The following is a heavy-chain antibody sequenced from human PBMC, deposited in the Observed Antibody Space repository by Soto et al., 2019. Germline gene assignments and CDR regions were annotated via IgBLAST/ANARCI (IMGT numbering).Heavy chain of an antibody. D-gene: IGHD6-13*01. Sequence: GGSLRLSCAASGFTFSIYSMNWVRQAPGKGLEWVSSISSSSSYIYYADSVKGRFTISRNNAKNSLYLQMNSLRAEDTAVYYCARDPGIAAARNYYYYMDVWGKGTTVTVSS. J-gene: IGHJ6*03. CDR3: ARDPGIAAARNYYYYMDV. CDR1: GFTFSIYS. V-gene: IGHV3-21*01. CDR2: ISSSSSYI.